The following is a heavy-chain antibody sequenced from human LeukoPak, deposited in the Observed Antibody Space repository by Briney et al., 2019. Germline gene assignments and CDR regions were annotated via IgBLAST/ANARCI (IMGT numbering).Heavy chain of an antibody. CDR3: ARAGGLYYDSSGYYYGFYWFDP. D-gene: IGHD3-22*01. CDR2: ISAYNGNT. Sequence: ASVKVSCKASGYTFTSYGISWVRQAPGQGLEWMGWISAYNGNTNYAQKLQGRVTMTTDTSTSTAYMELRSLRSDDTAVYYCARAGGLYYDSSGYYYGFYWFDPWGQGTLVTVSS. J-gene: IGHJ5*02. V-gene: IGHV1-18*01. CDR1: GYTFTSYG.